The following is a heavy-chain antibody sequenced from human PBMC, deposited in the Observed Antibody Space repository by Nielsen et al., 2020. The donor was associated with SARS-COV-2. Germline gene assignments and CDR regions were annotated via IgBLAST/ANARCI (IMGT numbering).Heavy chain of an antibody. CDR3: ARHDSSGYSGSSALDI. Sequence: GESLKISCKGSGYSFTSYWIGWVRQMPGKGLEWMGIIYPGDSDTRYSPSFQGQVTISADKSISTAYLQWSSLKASDTAMYYCARHDSSGYSGSSALDIWGQGTMVTVSS. CDR2: IYPGDSDT. D-gene: IGHD3-22*01. CDR1: GYSFTSYW. J-gene: IGHJ3*02. V-gene: IGHV5-51*01.